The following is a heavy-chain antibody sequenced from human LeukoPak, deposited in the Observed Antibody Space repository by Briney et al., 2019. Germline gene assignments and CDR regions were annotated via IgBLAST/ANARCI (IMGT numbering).Heavy chain of an antibody. CDR2: IAYTGST. D-gene: IGHD2-2*01. Sequence: SEPLSLTCTVSGGSFSNYYWIWIRQPPGKGLEWVGYIAYTGSTNYNPSLKSRVTISTSPAKNQFSLTLSSVTAADTAVYYCARGRLIVTEPAMNQYYMDVWGNGATVTVSS. J-gene: IGHJ6*03. CDR3: ARGRLIVTEPAMNQYYMDV. V-gene: IGHV4-59*01. CDR1: GGSFSNYY.